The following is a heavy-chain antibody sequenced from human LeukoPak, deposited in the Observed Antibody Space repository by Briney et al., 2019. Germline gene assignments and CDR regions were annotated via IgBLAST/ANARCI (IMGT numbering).Heavy chain of an antibody. J-gene: IGHJ4*02. D-gene: IGHD6-19*01. Sequence: SETLPLTCAVYGGSFSGYYWSWIRQPPGKGLEWIGYIYYSGSTNYNPSLKSRVTISVDTSKNQFSLKLSSVTAADTAVYYCARHRFVWQWLIVDYWGQGTLVTVSS. CDR1: GGSFSGYY. V-gene: IGHV4-59*08. CDR3: ARHRFVWQWLIVDY. CDR2: IYYSGST.